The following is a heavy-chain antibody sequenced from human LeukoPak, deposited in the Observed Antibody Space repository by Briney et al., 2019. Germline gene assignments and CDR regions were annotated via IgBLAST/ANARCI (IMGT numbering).Heavy chain of an antibody. CDR2: ISGSGGST. CDR1: GFTFSSYA. V-gene: IGHV3-23*01. Sequence: GGSLRLSCAASGFTFSSYAMSWVRQAPGKGLEWVSAISGSGGSTCYADSVKGRFTISRDNSKNTLYLQMNSLRAEDTAVYYCAKAHFDWLLDYYYGMDVWGQGTTVTVSS. D-gene: IGHD3-9*01. J-gene: IGHJ6*02. CDR3: AKAHFDWLLDYYYGMDV.